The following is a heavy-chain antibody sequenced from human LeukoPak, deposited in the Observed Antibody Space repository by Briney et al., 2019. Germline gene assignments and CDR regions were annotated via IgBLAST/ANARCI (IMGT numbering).Heavy chain of an antibody. Sequence: ASVKVSCKASGYTFTSYYMHWVRQAPGQGLEWMGWINPNSGGTNYAQKFQGRVTMTRDTSISTAYMELSRLRSDDTAVYYCARVGRYVWGSYRYPRFDPWGQGTLVTVSS. D-gene: IGHD3-16*02. CDR2: INPNSGGT. CDR3: ARVGRYVWGSYRYPRFDP. CDR1: GYTFTSYY. J-gene: IGHJ5*02. V-gene: IGHV1-2*02.